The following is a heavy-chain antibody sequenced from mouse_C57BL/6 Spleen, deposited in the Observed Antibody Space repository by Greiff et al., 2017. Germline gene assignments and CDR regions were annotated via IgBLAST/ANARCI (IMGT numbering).Heavy chain of an antibody. CDR2: ISYDGSN. J-gene: IGHJ2*01. D-gene: IGHD1-1*01. CDR3: ARDYYGSSSLDY. Sequence: EVQLVESGPGLVKPSQSLSLTCSVTGYSITSGYYWNWIRQFPGNKLEWMGYISYDGSNNYNPSLKNRISITRDTSKNQFFLKLNSVTTEDTATYYCARDYYGSSSLDYWGQGTTLTVSS. V-gene: IGHV3-6*01. CDR1: GYSITSGYY.